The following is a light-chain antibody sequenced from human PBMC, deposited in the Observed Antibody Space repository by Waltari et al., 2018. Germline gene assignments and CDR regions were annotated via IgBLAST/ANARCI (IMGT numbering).Light chain of an antibody. V-gene: IGKV4-1*01. J-gene: IGKJ2*01. CDR3: QQYYSTPHT. CDR2: WAS. Sequence: DIVMTQSPESLAVSLGERATINCKSRQSVLDTSNNRNYLAWYQHKPGPPPSLLFYWASIREFGVPDRFRGSGSGADFTLTISSLQAEDVAVYYCQQYYSTPHTFGRGTKLEIK. CDR1: QSVLDTSNNRNY.